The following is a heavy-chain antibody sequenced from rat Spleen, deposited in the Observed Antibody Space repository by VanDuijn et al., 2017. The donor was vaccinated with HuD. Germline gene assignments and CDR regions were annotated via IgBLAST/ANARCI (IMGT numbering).Heavy chain of an antibody. Sequence: EVQLVESGGGLVQPGRSLQLSCVTSGFTFTNYWMTWIRQAPTKGLEWVATINYDATSTHYRDSVKGRFTISRDNAKSTLFLHMDSLRSEDTATYYCARLGIAAIGNWFSSWGQGTLVTVSS. D-gene: IGHD1-2*01. V-gene: IGHV5-29*01. CDR3: ARLGIAAIGNWFSS. J-gene: IGHJ3*01. CDR2: INYDATST. CDR1: GFTFTNYW.